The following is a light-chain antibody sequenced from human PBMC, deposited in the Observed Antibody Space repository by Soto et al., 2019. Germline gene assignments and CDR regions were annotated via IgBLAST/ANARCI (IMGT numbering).Light chain of an antibody. J-gene: IGLJ2*01. V-gene: IGLV1-40*01. CDR2: GNS. Sequence: QLVLTQPPSVSGAPGQRVTISCTGGSSNIGAGYDVHWYQQLPGTAPKLLIYGNSNRPSGVPDRFSGSKSGTSASLAITGLQAEDEADYYCQSYDSSLSGSDVVFGGGTKLTVL. CDR3: QSYDSSLSGSDVV. CDR1: SSNIGAGYD.